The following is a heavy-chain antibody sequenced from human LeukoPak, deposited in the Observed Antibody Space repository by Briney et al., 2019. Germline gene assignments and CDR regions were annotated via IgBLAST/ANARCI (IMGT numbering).Heavy chain of an antibody. CDR3: ARVVRDGSGYNYYFDY. J-gene: IGHJ4*02. CDR1: GGSISRIIYY. V-gene: IGHV4-39*01. CDR2: IYYTGST. Sequence: PSETLSLTCTVSGGSISRIIYYWGWIRQPPGKGLEWIGSIYYTGSTYYTPSLRSRVTISVDTSKNQFSLKLSTVTAADTAVYYCARVVRDGSGYNYYFDYWGQGTLVTVSS. D-gene: IGHD3-22*01.